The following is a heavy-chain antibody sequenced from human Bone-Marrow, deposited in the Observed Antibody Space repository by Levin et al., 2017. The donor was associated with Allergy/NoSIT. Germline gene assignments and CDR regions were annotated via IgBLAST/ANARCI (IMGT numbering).Heavy chain of an antibody. CDR1: GYPFTSYP. D-gene: IGHD3-22*01. Sequence: ASVKVSCKASGYPFTSYPINWVRQAPGQGLEWMGWIVTNTGRPTYAQGFTGRPVFPLDTPVSTAYLQISTLKAEDTAVYYCARDDSDSSGYYLGNYWGQGTLVTVSS. V-gene: IGHV7-4-1*02. CDR3: ARDDSDSSGYYLGNY. CDR2: IVTNTGRP. J-gene: IGHJ4*02.